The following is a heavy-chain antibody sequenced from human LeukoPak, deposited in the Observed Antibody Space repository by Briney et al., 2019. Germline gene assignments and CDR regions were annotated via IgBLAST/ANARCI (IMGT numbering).Heavy chain of an antibody. CDR3: ARDGGYYDSSGYYFY. J-gene: IGHJ4*02. CDR2: INPNSGGT. V-gene: IGHV1-2*02. Sequence: GASVKVSCKASGYTFTGYYMHWVRQAPGQGLEWMGWINPNSGGTNYAQKFQGRVTMARDTSISTAYMELSRLRSDDTAVYYCARDGGYYDSSGYYFYWGQGTLVTVSS. D-gene: IGHD3-22*01. CDR1: GYTFTGYY.